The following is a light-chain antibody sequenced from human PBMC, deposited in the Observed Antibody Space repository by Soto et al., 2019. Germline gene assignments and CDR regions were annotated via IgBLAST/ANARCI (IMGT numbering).Light chain of an antibody. CDR3: SSYAGSHTYEV. J-gene: IGLJ3*02. CDR2: DVI. Sequence: QSVLTQPRSVSGSLGQSVTISCTGTSGDVGAYDFVSWYQQNPGKAPRLIIFDVIKRPSGVPDRFSGSKSGNTASLTISGLQSEDEADYHCSSYAGSHTYEVFGGGTKVTVL. V-gene: IGLV2-11*01. CDR1: SGDVGAYDF.